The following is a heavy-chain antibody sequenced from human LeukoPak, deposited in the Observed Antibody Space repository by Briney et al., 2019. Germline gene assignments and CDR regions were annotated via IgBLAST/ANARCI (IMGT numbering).Heavy chain of an antibody. CDR1: GGSISSSSYY. D-gene: IGHD2-2*01. J-gene: IGHJ4*02. CDR3: ARHQWGQIVVVPAAIQY. V-gene: IGHV4-39*01. Sequence: SETLSFTCTVSGGSISSSSYYWGWIRQPPGKGLEWIGSIYYSGSTYYNPSLKSRVTISVDTSKNQFSLKLSSVTAADTAVYYCARHQWGQIVVVPAAIQYWGQGTLVTVSS. CDR2: IYYSGST.